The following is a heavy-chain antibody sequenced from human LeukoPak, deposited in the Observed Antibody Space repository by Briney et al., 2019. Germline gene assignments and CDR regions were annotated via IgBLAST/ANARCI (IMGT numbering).Heavy chain of an antibody. D-gene: IGHD3-22*01. Sequence: SETLSLTCTVSGGSISSNDYYWGWIRQPPGKGLEWIASIYYSGSTYYNPSLKSRVTISVDTSKNQFPLKLSSVTAADTAVYYCARGGYYYDSRGYYPTFDYWGQGTLVTVSS. V-gene: IGHV4-39*06. CDR2: IYYSGST. J-gene: IGHJ4*02. CDR3: ARGGYYYDSRGYYPTFDY. CDR1: GGSISSNDYY.